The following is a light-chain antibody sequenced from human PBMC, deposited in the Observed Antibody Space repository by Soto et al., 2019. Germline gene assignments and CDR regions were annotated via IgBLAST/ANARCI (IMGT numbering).Light chain of an antibody. CDR2: ANT. CDR1: NSNIGAGYD. V-gene: IGLV1-40*01. Sequence: QPVLTQPPSVSGAPGQRVTISCTGSNSNIGAGYDVHWYQQLPGTAPKLLIYANTNRPSGVPDRFSGSKSGTSASLAITGLQAEDESDYYCQSYDSSLSGWVFGGGTKLTVL. J-gene: IGLJ3*02. CDR3: QSYDSSLSGWV.